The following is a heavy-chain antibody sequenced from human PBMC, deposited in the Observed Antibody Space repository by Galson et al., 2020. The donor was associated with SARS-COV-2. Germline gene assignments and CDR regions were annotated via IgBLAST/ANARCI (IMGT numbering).Heavy chain of an antibody. CDR3: ARAFHNWYFDI. J-gene: IGHJ2*01. V-gene: IGHV4-34*01. CDR2: ISHSGRT. Sequence: SETLSLTCAVYGGSFTGYYWIWIRQPPGEGLEWIGEISHSGRTNYNPSLTSRVTISIDTSKNQFSLKLSSVTAADTAVYYCARAFHNWYFDIWGRGTLVTVSS. CDR1: GGSFTGYY. D-gene: IGHD3-3*02.